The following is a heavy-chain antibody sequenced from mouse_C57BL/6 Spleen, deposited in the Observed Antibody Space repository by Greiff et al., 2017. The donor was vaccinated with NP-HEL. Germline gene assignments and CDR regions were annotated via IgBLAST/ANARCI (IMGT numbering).Heavy chain of an antibody. J-gene: IGHJ4*01. D-gene: IGHD1-1*01. CDR3: AREGSYYYCSSFYAMDY. CDR1: GYTFTDYN. CDR2: INPNNGGT. V-gene: IGHV1-22*01. Sequence: EVQLQQSGPELVKPGASVKMSCKASGYTFTDYNMHWVKQSHGKSLEWIGYINPNNGGTSYNQKFKGKATLTVNKSSSTAYMELRSLTSEDSAVYYCAREGSYYYCSSFYAMDYWGQGTSVTVSS.